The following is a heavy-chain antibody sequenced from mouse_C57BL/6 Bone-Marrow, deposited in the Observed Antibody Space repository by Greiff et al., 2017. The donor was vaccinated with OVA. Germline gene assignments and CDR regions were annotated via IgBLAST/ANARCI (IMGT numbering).Heavy chain of an antibody. Sequence: EVKVVESGGGLVQSGRSLRLSCATSGFTFSDFYMEWVRQAPGKGLEWIAASRNKANDYTTEYSASVKGWFIVSRDTSQSILYLQMNALRAEDTAIYYCARDDYYWYFDVWGTGTTVTVSS. J-gene: IGHJ1*03. CDR1: GFTFSDFY. CDR2: SRNKANDYTT. CDR3: ARDDYYWYFDV. V-gene: IGHV7-1*01.